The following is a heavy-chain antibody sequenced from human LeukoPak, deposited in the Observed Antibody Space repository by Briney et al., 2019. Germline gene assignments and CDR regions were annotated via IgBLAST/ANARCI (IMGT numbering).Heavy chain of an antibody. Sequence: PSETLSLTCAVYGGSLSDYYWSWIRQPPGKGLEWIGEINHGGSTNYNPSLKSRVTISVDTSKNQFYLKLSSVTAADTAVYYCARVTVTRWFDPWGQGTLVTVSS. CDR3: ARVTVTRWFDP. D-gene: IGHD4-17*01. CDR1: GGSLSDYY. V-gene: IGHV4-34*01. J-gene: IGHJ5*02. CDR2: INHGGST.